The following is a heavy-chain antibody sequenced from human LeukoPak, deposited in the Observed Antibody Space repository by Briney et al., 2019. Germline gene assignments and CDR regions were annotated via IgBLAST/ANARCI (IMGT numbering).Heavy chain of an antibody. CDR1: GFTFSSYG. CDR2: ISGSGGST. J-gene: IGHJ4*02. V-gene: IGHV3-23*01. Sequence: GGSLRLSCAASGFTFSSYGMSWVRQAPGKGLEWVSAISGSGGSTYYADSVKGRFTISRDNSKNTLYLQMNSLRAEDTAVYYCAKGVSSRGYYSYLFDYWGQGTLVTVSS. CDR3: AKGVSSRGYYSYLFDY. D-gene: IGHD3-22*01.